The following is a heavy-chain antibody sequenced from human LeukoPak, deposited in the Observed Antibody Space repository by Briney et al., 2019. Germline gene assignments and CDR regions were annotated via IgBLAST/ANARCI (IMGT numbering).Heavy chain of an antibody. V-gene: IGHV3-23*01. D-gene: IGHD5-24*01. CDR2: ISGSGGST. J-gene: IGHJ6*03. Sequence: GGSLRLSCAASGFTFSSYAMSWVRQAPGKGLEWVSAISGSGGSTYYADSVKGRFTISRDNSKNTLYLQMNSPRAEDTAVYYCAKDGAGRWLQPLYYYYMDVWGKGTTVTVSS. CDR3: AKDGAGRWLQPLYYYYMDV. CDR1: GFTFSSYA.